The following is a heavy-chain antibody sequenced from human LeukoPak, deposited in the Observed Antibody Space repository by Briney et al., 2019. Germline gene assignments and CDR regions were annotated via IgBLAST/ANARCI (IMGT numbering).Heavy chain of an antibody. CDR2: IYYSGST. CDR1: GDSISSYY. D-gene: IGHD4-17*01. Sequence: SETLSLTCTDSGDSISSYYWSWIRQPPGKGLEWIAYIYYSGSTNYNPSLKNRVTISVDTSKNQFSLKLSSVTAADTAVYYCARVGATVTTEPFFDYWGQGTLVTVSS. J-gene: IGHJ4*02. CDR3: ARVGATVTTEPFFDY. V-gene: IGHV4-59*01.